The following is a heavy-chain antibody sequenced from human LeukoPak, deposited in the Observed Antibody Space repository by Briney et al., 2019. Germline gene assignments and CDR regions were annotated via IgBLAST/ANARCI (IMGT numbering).Heavy chain of an antibody. D-gene: IGHD5-18*01. CDR3: ARAGGYSYGSIDY. J-gene: IGHJ4*02. CDR2: MNPNSGNT. CDR1: GYTFTGYY. Sequence: ASVKVSCKASGYTFTGYYMHWVRQAPGQGLEWMGWMNPNSGNTGYAQKFQGRVTMTRNTSISTAYMELSSLRSEDTAVYYCARAGGYSYGSIDYWGQGTLVTVSS. V-gene: IGHV1-8*02.